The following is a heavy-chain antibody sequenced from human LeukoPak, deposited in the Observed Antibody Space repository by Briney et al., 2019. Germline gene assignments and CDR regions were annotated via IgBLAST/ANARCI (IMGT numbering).Heavy chain of an antibody. CDR1: GFTFSSSA. Sequence: PGGSLRLSCAASGFTFSSSAMSWVRQAPGKGLEWVSGISGSGGSTYYADSVKGRFTISRDNSKNTLYPQMNSLRAEDTAVYYCASTSASYYYYFYGMDVWGQGTTVTVSS. V-gene: IGHV3-23*01. CDR3: ASTSASYYYYFYGMDV. J-gene: IGHJ6*02. CDR2: ISGSGGST. D-gene: IGHD6-6*01.